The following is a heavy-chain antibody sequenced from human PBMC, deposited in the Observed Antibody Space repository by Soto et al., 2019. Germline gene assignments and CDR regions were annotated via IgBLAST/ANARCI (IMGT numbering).Heavy chain of an antibody. D-gene: IGHD3-10*01. J-gene: IGHJ4*02. CDR2: ISGRGGDT. CDR3: AKDQMARGVSPYYFDY. CDR1: GFVFSGYL. Sequence: GGSLRLSGAASGFVFSGYLMSWVRQAPGKGLEWVSAISGRGGDTFYADSVKGRFTISRNNPKNTLYLQMTSLRAEDTAIYYCAKDQMARGVSPYYFDYWGQGTLVTVSS. V-gene: IGHV3-23*01.